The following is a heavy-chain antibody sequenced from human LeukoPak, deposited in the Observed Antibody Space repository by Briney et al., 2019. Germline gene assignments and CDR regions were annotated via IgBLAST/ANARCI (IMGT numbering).Heavy chain of an antibody. CDR1: GFTFNSYS. D-gene: IGHD5-18*01. V-gene: IGHV3-30-3*01. J-gene: IGHJ4*02. Sequence: GGSLRLSCAASGFTFNSYSMHWVRQAPGKGLEWVTAISDDETYKFYADSVKGRFTISRDNSKNSLYLQMNSLRAEDTAVYYCARDRGVALQLWTDPDYWGQGTLVTVSS. CDR2: ISDDETYK. CDR3: ARDRGVALQLWTDPDY.